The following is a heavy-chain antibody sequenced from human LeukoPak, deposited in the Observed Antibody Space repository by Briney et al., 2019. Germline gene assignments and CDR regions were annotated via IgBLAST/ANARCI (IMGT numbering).Heavy chain of an antibody. Sequence: SETLALTCTVSGGSICSGSYYWSWIRQPARKGLEWIGRIYTSGSTNYNPSLKSRVTISVDTSKNQFSLKLSSVTAADTAVYYCARESIAAAGTSWFDPWGQGTLVTVSS. D-gene: IGHD6-13*01. J-gene: IGHJ5*02. CDR3: ARESIAAAGTSWFDP. CDR2: IYTSGST. V-gene: IGHV4-61*02. CDR1: GGSICSGSYY.